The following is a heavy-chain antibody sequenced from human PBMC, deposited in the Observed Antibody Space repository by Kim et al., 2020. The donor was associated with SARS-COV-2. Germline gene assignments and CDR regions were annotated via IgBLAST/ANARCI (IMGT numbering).Heavy chain of an antibody. Sequence: GGSLRLSCAASGFTFSSYGMHWVRQAPGKGLEWVAVISYDGSNKYYADSVKGRFTISRDNSKNTLYLQMNSLRAEDTAVYYCAKDFRLFTVTTGYGMDVWGQGTTVTVSS. D-gene: IGHD4-17*01. V-gene: IGHV3-30*18. CDR1: GFTFSSYG. CDR3: AKDFRLFTVTTGYGMDV. J-gene: IGHJ6*02. CDR2: ISYDGSNK.